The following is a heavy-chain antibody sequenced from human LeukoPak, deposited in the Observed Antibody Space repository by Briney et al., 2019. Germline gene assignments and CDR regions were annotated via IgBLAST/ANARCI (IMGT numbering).Heavy chain of an antibody. V-gene: IGHV4-59*08. J-gene: IGHJ4*02. Sequence: SETLSLTCTVSGGXIXXXXXXWIXXXPXKXXEXMGYIFYSGSTNYNPSLKSRVTVSVDTSKNQFSLKLSSVTAADTAVYYCARQRFLEWYFDLWGQGTLVTVSS. CDR3: ARQRFLEWYFDL. CDR1: GGXIXXXX. D-gene: IGHD3-3*01. CDR2: IFYSGST.